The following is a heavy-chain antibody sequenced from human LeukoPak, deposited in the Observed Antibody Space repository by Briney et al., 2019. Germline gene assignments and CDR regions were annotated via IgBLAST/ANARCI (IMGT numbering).Heavy chain of an antibody. CDR2: IYPGDPDT. CDR3: ARQGVGATKKFDY. J-gene: IGHJ4*02. V-gene: IGHV5-51*01. D-gene: IGHD1-26*01. Sequence: KRGESLKISCKGSGYSFTSHWIVWVRQMPGKGLEWMGIIYPGDPDTRYSPSFQGQVTISADKSISTAYLQWGSLKVSDTAMYYCARQGVGATKKFDYWGQGTLVTVSS. CDR1: GYSFTSHW.